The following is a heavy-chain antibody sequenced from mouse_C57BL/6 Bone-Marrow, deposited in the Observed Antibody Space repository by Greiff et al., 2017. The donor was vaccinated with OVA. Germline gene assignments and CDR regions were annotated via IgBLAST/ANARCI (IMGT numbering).Heavy chain of an antibody. CDR2: IDPSDSCT. J-gene: IGHJ3*01. CDR1: GYTFTSYW. D-gene: IGHD1-1*01. Sequence: VQLQQPGAELVMPGASVKLSCKASGYTFTSYWMHWVKQRPGQGLEWIGDIDPSDSCTNYNQKFKGKSTLTVDKSSSTAYMQLSSLTSEDSAVYYCARRRGYYGLAYWGQGTLVTVSA. CDR3: ARRRGYYGLAY. V-gene: IGHV1-69*01.